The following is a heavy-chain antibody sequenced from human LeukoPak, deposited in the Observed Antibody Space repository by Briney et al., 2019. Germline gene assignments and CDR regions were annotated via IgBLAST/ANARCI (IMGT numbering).Heavy chain of an antibody. D-gene: IGHD4-17*01. Sequence: QTGGSLRLSCAASGFTFNTYSMNWVRQAPGKGLEWVSYISDSSGTIYYADSVKGRFTISRDNAKNSLYLQMNSLRAEDTAVYYCARDPYGDYVDALDYWGQGTLVTVSS. CDR2: ISDSSGTI. J-gene: IGHJ4*02. CDR3: ARDPYGDYVDALDY. CDR1: GFTFNTYS. V-gene: IGHV3-48*01.